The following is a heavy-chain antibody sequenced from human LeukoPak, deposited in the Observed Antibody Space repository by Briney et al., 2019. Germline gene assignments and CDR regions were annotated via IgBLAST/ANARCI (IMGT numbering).Heavy chain of an antibody. D-gene: IGHD4-23*01. CDR1: GGTFSSYA. J-gene: IGHJ4*02. CDR3: ARGVTPEAPAFDY. Sequence: SVKVSCKASGGTFSSYAISWVRQAPGQGLEWMGRIIPILGMANYAQKFQGRVTITADKSTSTAYMELSSLRSEDTAVYYCARGVTPEAPAFDYWGQGTLVTVSS. CDR2: IIPILGMA. V-gene: IGHV1-69*04.